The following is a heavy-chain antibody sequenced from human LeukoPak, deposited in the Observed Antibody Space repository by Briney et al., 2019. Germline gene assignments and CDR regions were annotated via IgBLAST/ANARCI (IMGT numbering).Heavy chain of an antibody. V-gene: IGHV6-1*01. Sequence: SQTLSLTCAISGDSVSSKSAAWNWMRQSPSRGLEWLGRTYYRSKWYNDYAVSVKSRININPDTSKNQFSLQLNSVTPEDTAVYYCARQTSSSYTFFDYWGQGTLVTVSS. CDR2: TYYRSKWYN. CDR3: ARQTSSSYTFFDY. CDR1: GDSVSSKSAA. J-gene: IGHJ4*02. D-gene: IGHD2-2*02.